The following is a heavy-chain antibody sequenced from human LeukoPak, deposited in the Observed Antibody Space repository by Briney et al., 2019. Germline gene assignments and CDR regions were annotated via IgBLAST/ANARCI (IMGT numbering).Heavy chain of an antibody. CDR2: IYYSGTT. Sequence: PSETLSLTCSVSGGSISGYCWSWIRQPPGKGLEWIAYIYYSGTTRYNPSLKSRVTISVDMSKNQFSLRLRSVTAADTAVYYCARWMGHFDFWGQGTLVTVSS. CDR1: GGSISGYC. V-gene: IGHV4-59*08. CDR3: ARWMGHFDF. J-gene: IGHJ4*02. D-gene: IGHD2-2*03.